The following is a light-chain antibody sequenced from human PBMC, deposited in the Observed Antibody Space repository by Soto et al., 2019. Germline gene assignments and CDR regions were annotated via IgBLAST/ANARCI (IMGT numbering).Light chain of an antibody. CDR3: QSYANSLTGFYV. Sequence: QSVLTQPPSVSGAPGQWVTISCTGSNSNIGAGYDVHWYRQLPGTAPKLLIYGTTKRPSGVPDRFSGSKSASSASLAITGLQTEDEADYDCQSYANSLTGFYVFGTGTKLTVL. CDR1: NSNIGAGYD. CDR2: GTT. J-gene: IGLJ1*01. V-gene: IGLV1-40*01.